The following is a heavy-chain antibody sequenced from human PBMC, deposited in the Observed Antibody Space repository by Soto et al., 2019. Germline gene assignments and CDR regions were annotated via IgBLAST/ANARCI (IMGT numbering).Heavy chain of an antibody. D-gene: IGHD5-12*01. J-gene: IGHJ5*02. Sequence: SETLSLTXAISGDSVSSNTASWNWIRQSPSRGLEWLGRTYFRSKWYNDYAVSVKSRIIINPDTSNNQFSLQLNSVTPEDTAVYFRAKGDNLGPKTGYAFDPWGQGIMVTVSS. CDR3: AKGDNLGPKTGYAFDP. CDR1: GDSVSSNTAS. CDR2: TYFRSKWYN. V-gene: IGHV6-1*01.